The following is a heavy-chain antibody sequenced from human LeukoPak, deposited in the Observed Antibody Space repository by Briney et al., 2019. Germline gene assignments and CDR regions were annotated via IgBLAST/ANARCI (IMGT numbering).Heavy chain of an antibody. CDR2: ISWNSGSI. CDR3: AKDTTEMASGYFQH. Sequence: PGRSLRLSCAASGFTFDDYAMHWVRQAPGKGLEWVSGISWNSGSIGYADSVKGRFTISRDNAKNSLYLQMNSLRAEGTALYYCAKDTTEMASGYFQHWGQGTLVTVSS. V-gene: IGHV3-9*01. D-gene: IGHD5-24*01. CDR1: GFTFDDYA. J-gene: IGHJ1*01.